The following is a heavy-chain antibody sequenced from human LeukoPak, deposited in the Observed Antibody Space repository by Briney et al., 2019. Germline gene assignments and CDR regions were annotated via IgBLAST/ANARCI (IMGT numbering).Heavy chain of an antibody. CDR3: ARVDQLLSIYGMDV. D-gene: IGHD2-2*01. J-gene: IGHJ6*02. Sequence: ASVKVSCKASGYTFTGYCMHWVRQAPGQGLEWMGWINPNSGGTNYAQKFQGRVTMTRDTSISTAYMELSRLRSDDTAVYYCARVDQLLSIYGMDVWGQGTTVTVSS. CDR1: GYTFTGYC. CDR2: INPNSGGT. V-gene: IGHV1-2*02.